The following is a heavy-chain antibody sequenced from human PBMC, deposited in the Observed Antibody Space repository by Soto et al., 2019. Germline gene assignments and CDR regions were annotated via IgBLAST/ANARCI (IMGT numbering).Heavy chain of an antibody. CDR3: AKDRWANHDTGDPFDS. D-gene: IGHD4-17*01. CDR1: GFTFSNYA. CDR2: ISGSGGYT. V-gene: IGHV3-23*01. Sequence: EVQLLDSGGGLVQPGGSLRLSCAASGFTFSNYAMSWVRQAPGKGLERVSVISGSGGYTDYADSVKGRFTISRDNSRNTFYLQRNSLRAEDTAIDYCAKDRWANHDTGDPFDSWGQGTLVSVSS. J-gene: IGHJ4*02.